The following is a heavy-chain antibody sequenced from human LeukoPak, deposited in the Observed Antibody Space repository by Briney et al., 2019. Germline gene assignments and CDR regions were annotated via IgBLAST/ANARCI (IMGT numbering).Heavy chain of an antibody. Sequence: GGSLGLSCAASGFTVSSNYMSWVRQAPGKGLEWVSVIYSGGSTYYADSVKGRFTISRDNSKNTLYLQMNSLRAEDTAVYYCAREEHGGKDAFDIWGQGTMVTVSS. V-gene: IGHV3-66*01. J-gene: IGHJ3*02. CDR1: GFTVSSNY. D-gene: IGHD4-23*01. CDR3: AREEHGGKDAFDI. CDR2: IYSGGST.